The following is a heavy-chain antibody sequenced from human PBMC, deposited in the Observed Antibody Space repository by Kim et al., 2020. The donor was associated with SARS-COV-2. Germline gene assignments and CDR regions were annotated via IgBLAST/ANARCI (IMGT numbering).Heavy chain of an antibody. Sequence: GGSLRLSCAASGFTFSSYAMHWVRQAPGKGLEWSAISYDGSNKYYADSVKGRFTISRDNSKNTLYLQMNSLRAEDTAVYYCARERPYYYDSSGPYYYYGMDVWGQGTTVTVSS. D-gene: IGHD3-22*01. V-gene: IGHV3-30*04. J-gene: IGHJ6*02. CDR1: GFTFSSYA. CDR3: ARERPYYYDSSGPYYYYGMDV. CDR2: ISYDGSNK.